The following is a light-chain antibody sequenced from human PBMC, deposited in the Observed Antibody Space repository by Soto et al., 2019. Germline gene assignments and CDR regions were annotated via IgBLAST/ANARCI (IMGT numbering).Light chain of an antibody. CDR1: QGISSY. J-gene: IGKJ4*01. V-gene: IGKV1-9*01. CDR3: QQLSGYPLT. Sequence: IQLTQSPSSLSASVGDRVTITCRASQGISSYLAWYQQKPGRAPKLLIHAASILQSGVPSRFSGSGSETDFTLTINGLQPEDFATYYCQQLSGYPLTFGGGTKVEI. CDR2: AAS.